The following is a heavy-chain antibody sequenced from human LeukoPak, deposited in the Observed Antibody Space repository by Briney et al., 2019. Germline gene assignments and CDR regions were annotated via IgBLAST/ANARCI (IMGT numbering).Heavy chain of an antibody. D-gene: IGHD6-19*01. CDR2: ISYSGST. CDR3: ARGVAVAGTHYYYFYAMDV. V-gene: IGHV4-59*01. J-gene: IGHJ6*02. CDR1: GGSISPYY. Sequence: SETLSLTCTVSGGSISPYYWSWLRQPPGKGLEWIGYISYSGSTENNPSLKSRVTISVDTSKNQFSLRLRSVTAADTAVYYCARGVAVAGTHYYYFYAMDVWGHGTAVTVSS.